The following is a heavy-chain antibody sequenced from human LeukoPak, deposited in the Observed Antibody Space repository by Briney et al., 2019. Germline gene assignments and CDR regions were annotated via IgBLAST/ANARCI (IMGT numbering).Heavy chain of an antibody. CDR2: ITNSGNSK. CDR3: ARTRSSGCLTFDY. Sequence: GGSLRLSCAASEFTFSSYSMNWVRQAPGKGLEWVSYITNSGNSKSYADSVKGRFTISRDNTKNSLYLQMNSLRAEDTAVYYCARTRSSGCLTFDYWGQGIQVTVSS. D-gene: IGHD3-22*01. CDR1: EFTFSSYS. J-gene: IGHJ4*02. V-gene: IGHV3-48*01.